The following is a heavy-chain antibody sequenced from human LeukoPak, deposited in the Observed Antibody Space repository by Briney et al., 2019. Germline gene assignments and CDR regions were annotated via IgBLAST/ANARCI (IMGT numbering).Heavy chain of an antibody. J-gene: IGHJ4*02. CDR1: GGPFSGYF. V-gene: IGHV4-34*01. CDR2: IHNSGTT. D-gene: IGHD3-10*01. CDR3: AERYYYNLGSFPFDF. Sequence: PSETLSLTCAVSGGPFSGYFWSWIRQSSGKGLEWIGEIHNSGTTNYNPSLSSRFTISKDTSKNQFYLNLSSVTAADTAVYYCAERYYYNLGSFPFDFWGQGTLVTVSS.